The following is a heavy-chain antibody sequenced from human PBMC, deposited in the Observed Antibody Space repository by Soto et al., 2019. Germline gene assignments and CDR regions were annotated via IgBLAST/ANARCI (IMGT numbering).Heavy chain of an antibody. CDR3: ARHPSDFWFDP. J-gene: IGHJ5*02. CDR1: GGSISSGGYY. Sequence: LSLTCTVSGGSISSGGYYWSWIRQHPGKGLEWIGCISYGGSTSYNASLKSRVTISVDTSKNQFSLKLSSVTAADTAVYYCARHPSDFWFDPWGQGTLVTVSS. CDR2: ISYGGST. V-gene: IGHV4-31*02. D-gene: IGHD2-21*02.